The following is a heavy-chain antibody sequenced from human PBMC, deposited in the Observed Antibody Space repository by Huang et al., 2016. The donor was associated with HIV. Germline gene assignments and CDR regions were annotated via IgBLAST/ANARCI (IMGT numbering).Heavy chain of an antibody. CDR2: ISYDGSNK. CDR1: GFTFSRYA. V-gene: IGHV3-30-3*01. CDR3: ARDAYYDYVWGSYRKYYYYYMDV. Sequence: QVQLVESGGGVVQPGRSLRLSCAASGFTFSRYAMHWVRQAPGKGLEGVAVISYDGSNKDYADSVKGRFTISRDNSKNTLYLQMNSLRAEDTAVYYCARDAYYDYVWGSYRKYYYYYMDVWGKGTTVTVSS. D-gene: IGHD3-16*02. J-gene: IGHJ6*03.